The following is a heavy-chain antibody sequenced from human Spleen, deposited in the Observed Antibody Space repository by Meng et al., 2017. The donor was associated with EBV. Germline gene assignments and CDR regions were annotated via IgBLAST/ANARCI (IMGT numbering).Heavy chain of an antibody. CDR1: GYIFTSYA. D-gene: IGHD1-26*01. J-gene: IGHJ4*02. CDR2: ITTSTGTP. Sequence: QVQLVQSGSELKKPGASVKISCKASGYIFTSYAIHWVRQAPGQGPEWMGWITTSTGTPTYAQGFTGRFVFSLDSTVSTTFLQISALNPADTAVYCCARDRTYSGTPDFWGQGTLVTVSS. CDR3: ARDRTYSGTPDF. V-gene: IGHV7-4-1*02.